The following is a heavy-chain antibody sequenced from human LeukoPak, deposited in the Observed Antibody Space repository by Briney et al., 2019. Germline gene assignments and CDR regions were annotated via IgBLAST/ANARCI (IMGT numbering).Heavy chain of an antibody. Sequence: GGSLRLSCAASGFTFSTYWMHWVRQAPGTGLVWVSLINSDGSSTNYADSVKGRFTISRDNAKNTLYLQMNSLRAEDTAVYYCARAIGILTGYGPMGYWGQGTLVTVSS. CDR2: INSDGSST. CDR1: GFTFSTYW. J-gene: IGHJ4*02. V-gene: IGHV3-74*01. CDR3: ARAIGILTGYGPMGY. D-gene: IGHD3-9*01.